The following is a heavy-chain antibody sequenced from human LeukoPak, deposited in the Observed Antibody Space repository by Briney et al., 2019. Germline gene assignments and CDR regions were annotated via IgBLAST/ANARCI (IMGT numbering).Heavy chain of an antibody. Sequence: SVKVSCKASGGTFSSYAISWVRQAPGQGLEWMGRIIPILGIANYAQKFQGRVTITADKSTSTAYMELSSLRSEDTAVCYCAREYCSSTSCYLAYYDSSGYYRYYYYGMDVWGQGTTVTVSS. J-gene: IGHJ6*02. CDR1: GGTFSSYA. V-gene: IGHV1-69*04. CDR2: IIPILGIA. CDR3: AREYCSSTSCYLAYYDSSGYYRYYYYGMDV. D-gene: IGHD2-2*01.